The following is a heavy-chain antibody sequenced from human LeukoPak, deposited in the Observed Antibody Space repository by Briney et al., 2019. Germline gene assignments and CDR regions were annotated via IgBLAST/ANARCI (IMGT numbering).Heavy chain of an antibody. J-gene: IGHJ4*02. Sequence: SVKVSCKASGGTFSSYAIRWVRQAPGQGLEWMGRIIPIFGTANYAQKLQGRGTITTDEHTNTVYMELSSLRSEHSPVYFCVAVVYWLAYYFDHWAEETLVSVS. D-gene: IGHD6-19*01. CDR2: IIPIFGTA. CDR1: GGTFSSYA. V-gene: IGHV1-69*05. CDR3: VAVVYWLAYYFDH.